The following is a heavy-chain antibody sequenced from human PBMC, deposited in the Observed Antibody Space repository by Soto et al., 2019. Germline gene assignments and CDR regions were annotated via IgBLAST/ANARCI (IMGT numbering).Heavy chain of an antibody. CDR1: GFTFDDYA. V-gene: IGHV3-9*01. CDR3: AKELVSSGHFQH. J-gene: IGHJ1*01. Sequence: EVQLVESGGGLVQPGRSLRLSCAASGFTFDDYAMHWVRQAPGKGLEWVSGISWNSGSIGYADSVKGRFTISRDNAKNYLYLQMNSLRAEDTALYYCAKELVSSGHFQHWGQGTLVTVSS. CDR2: ISWNSGSI. D-gene: IGHD6-25*01.